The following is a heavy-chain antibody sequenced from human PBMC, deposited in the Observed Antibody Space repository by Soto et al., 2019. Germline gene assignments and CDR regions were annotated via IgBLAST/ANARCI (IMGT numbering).Heavy chain of an antibody. Sequence: GGSLRLSCAASGFTFSSYEMNWVRQAPGKGLEWVSYISSSGSTIYYADSVKGRFTISRDNAKNSLYLQMNSLRAEDTAVYYCARGGTRYCSSTSCYKGPYYYYYGMDVWGQGTTVTVSS. CDR3: ARGGTRYCSSTSCYKGPYYYYYGMDV. V-gene: IGHV3-48*03. D-gene: IGHD2-2*02. CDR1: GFTFSSYE. CDR2: ISSSGSTI. J-gene: IGHJ6*02.